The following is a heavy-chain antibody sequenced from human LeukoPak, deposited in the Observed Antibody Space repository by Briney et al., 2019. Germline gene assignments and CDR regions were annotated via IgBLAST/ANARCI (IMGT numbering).Heavy chain of an antibody. J-gene: IGHJ6*04. CDR3: ARDPGYESWSPFWGGMDV. CDR1: GFTFSSSW. CDR2: ITRDGSST. V-gene: IGHV3-74*01. D-gene: IGHD3-16*01. Sequence: PGGSLRLSCAASGFTFSSSWMHWVRQAPGKGLVWVSRITRDGSSTTYADSVKGRFTTSRDNAKSTLYLQMDSLRDDDTAVYYCARDPGYESWSPFWGGMDVWGNGTTVIVSS.